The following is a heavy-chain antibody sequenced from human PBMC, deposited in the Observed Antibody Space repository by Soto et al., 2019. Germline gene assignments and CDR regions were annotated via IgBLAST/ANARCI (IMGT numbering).Heavy chain of an antibody. CDR1: GFTFDDYT. D-gene: IGHD1-26*01. J-gene: IGHJ1*01. CDR2: ISWDGGST. CDR3: AKDNVLASGSYVYFQH. V-gene: IGHV3-43*01. Sequence: GGSLRLSCAASGFTFDDYTMHWVRQAPGKGLEWVSLISWDGGSTYYADSVKGRFTISRDNSKNSLYLQMNSLRTEDTALYYCAKDNVLASGSYVYFQHWGQGTLVTVSS.